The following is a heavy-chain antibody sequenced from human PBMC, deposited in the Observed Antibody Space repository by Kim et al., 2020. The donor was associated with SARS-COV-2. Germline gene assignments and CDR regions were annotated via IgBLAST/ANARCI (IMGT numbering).Heavy chain of an antibody. CDR1: GYTFTSYY. D-gene: IGHD2-2*01. CDR2: INPSGGST. Sequence: ASVKVSCKASGYTFTSYYMHWVRQAPGQGLEWMGIINPSGGSTSYAQKFQGRVTMTRDTSTSTVYMELSSLRSEDTAVYYCARDFFQLLLGNYYGMDVWGQGTTVTVSS. V-gene: IGHV1-46*01. J-gene: IGHJ6*02. CDR3: ARDFFQLLLGNYYGMDV.